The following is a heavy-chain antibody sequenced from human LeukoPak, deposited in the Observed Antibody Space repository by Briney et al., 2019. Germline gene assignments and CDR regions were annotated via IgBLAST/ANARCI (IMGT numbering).Heavy chain of an antibody. CDR3: ARGRVYYYGSGTVFDY. CDR2: INHSGST. V-gene: IGHV4-34*01. J-gene: IGHJ4*02. D-gene: IGHD3-10*01. CDR1: GGSFSGYY. Sequence: SETLSLTCAVSGGSFSGYYWSWIRQPPGKGLEWIGEINHSGSTNYNPSLKSRVTISVDTSKNQFSLKLSSVTAADTAVYYCARGRVYYYGSGTVFDYWGQGPLVTVSS.